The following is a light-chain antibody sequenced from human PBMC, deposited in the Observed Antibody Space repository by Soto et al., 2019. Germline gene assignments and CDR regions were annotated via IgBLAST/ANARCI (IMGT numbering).Light chain of an antibody. J-gene: IGKJ1*01. V-gene: IGKV4-1*01. Sequence: DIVMTQSPDSLAVSLGERATIDCKSSQSVLYSSHTKNSLVWYQQKPGQPPKLLFSWASTRESGVPDRFSGSGSGTDFTLIISSLKAEDVAVYYCQEDYSTPRTFGQGTKVEIK. CDR1: QSVLYSSHTKNS. CDR2: WAS. CDR3: QEDYSTPRT.